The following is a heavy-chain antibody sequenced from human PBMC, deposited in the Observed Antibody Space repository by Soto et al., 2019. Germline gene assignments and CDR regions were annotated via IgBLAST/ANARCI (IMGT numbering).Heavy chain of an antibody. CDR2: ISANGGSI. V-gene: IGHV3-23*04. J-gene: IGHJ5*02. Sequence: VQLVDSGGGLVKPGGSLRLSCAASGFTFSDYFMTWIRQAPGKGLEWVSAISANGGSIQHADSVKGRFSVSRDNAKNTVYLQMDNLRTEDSAVYYCAKDRYYDTPGWFDPWGQGSRVIVSS. CDR1: GFTFSDYF. D-gene: IGHD3-22*01. CDR3: AKDRYYDTPGWFDP.